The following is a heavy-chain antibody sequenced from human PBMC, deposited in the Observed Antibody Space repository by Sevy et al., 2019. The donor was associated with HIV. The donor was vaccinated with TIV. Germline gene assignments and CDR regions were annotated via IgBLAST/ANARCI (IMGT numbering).Heavy chain of an antibody. CDR1: GFTFSSYG. Sequence: GGSLRLSCAASGFTFSSYGMHWVRQAPGKGLEWVAFIRYDGSNKYYADSVKGRFTISRDNSKKTLYLQMNSLRAEDTAVYYCAKEGYCSSTSCYIGRIYYYYYMDVWGKGTTVTVSS. CDR2: IRYDGSNK. CDR3: AKEGYCSSTSCYIGRIYYYYYMDV. V-gene: IGHV3-30*02. J-gene: IGHJ6*03. D-gene: IGHD2-2*02.